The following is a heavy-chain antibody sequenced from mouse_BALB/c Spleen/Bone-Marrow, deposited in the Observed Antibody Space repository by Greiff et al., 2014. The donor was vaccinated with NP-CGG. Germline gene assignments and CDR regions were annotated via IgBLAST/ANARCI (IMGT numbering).Heavy chain of an antibody. CDR1: GYTFTSYW. CDR3: ARSPMITESYAMDY. CDR2: IAPGSGNT. J-gene: IGHJ4*01. D-gene: IGHD2-4*01. V-gene: IGHV1S41*01. Sequence: DLVKPGASVKLSCKASGYTFTSYWINWIKQRPGQGLEWIGRIAPGSGNTYYNEMFKGKATLTADTSSSTAYIQLSSLPSEDSPVYFCARSPMITESYAMDYWGQGTSVTVSS.